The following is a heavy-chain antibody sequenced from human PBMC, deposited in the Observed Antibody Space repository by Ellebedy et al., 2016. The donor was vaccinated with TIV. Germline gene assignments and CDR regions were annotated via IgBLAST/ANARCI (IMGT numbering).Heavy chain of an antibody. CDR1: GYIVTNPA. CDR2: ISPANGDT. D-gene: IGHD3-16*01. V-gene: IGHV1-3*01. J-gene: IGHJ5*02. CDR3: ARDKPGGDNWFDP. Sequence: AASVKVSCKASGYIVTNPALHWVRQAPGHRFEWMGWISPANGDTKYSQQFQGRVTFTSDTSASTAYMELSSLRSEDTAVYYCARDKPGGDNWFDPWGQGTLVTGSS.